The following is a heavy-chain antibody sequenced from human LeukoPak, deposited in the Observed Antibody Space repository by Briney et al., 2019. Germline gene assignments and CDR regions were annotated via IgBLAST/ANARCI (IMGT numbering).Heavy chain of an antibody. CDR3: AKDLMRDRWFGES. Sequence: GGSLRLSCAASGFTFSYYGFHWVRQAPGKGLEWVAFIRFDGNEKYYADSVKGRFTISKDTSRNTLYLQMNSLRAEDTAVYYCAKDLMRDRWFGESWGQGTLVTVSS. J-gene: IGHJ5*02. V-gene: IGHV3-30*02. CDR1: GFTFSYYG. D-gene: IGHD3-10*01. CDR2: IRFDGNEK.